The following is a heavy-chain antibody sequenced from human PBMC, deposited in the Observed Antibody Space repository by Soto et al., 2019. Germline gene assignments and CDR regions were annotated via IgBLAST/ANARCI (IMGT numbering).Heavy chain of an antibody. J-gene: IGHJ4*02. CDR1: GFTFSRCA. D-gene: IGHD2-21*01. Sequence: PGGSLRLSCAASGFTFSRCAMSWVRQAPGKGLEWVSSISSSSSFRNYADSVKGRFSISRDNDKNLVYLQMDSLRAEDTAVYYCARDPPLSVLVVVATDDFWGQGTLVTVSS. CDR2: ISSSSSFR. V-gene: IGHV3-21*01. CDR3: ARDPPLSVLVVVATDDF.